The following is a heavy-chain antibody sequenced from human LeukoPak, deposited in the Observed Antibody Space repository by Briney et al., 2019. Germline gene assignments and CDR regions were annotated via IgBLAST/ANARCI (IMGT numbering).Heavy chain of an antibody. CDR1: GYTFTGYY. J-gene: IGHJ4*02. CDR2: INPNSGGT. V-gene: IGHV1-2*02. Sequence: ASVNVSCKASGYTFTGYYMHWVRQAPGQGLEWMGWINPNSGGTNYAQKFQGRVTMTRDTSISTAYMELSRLRSDDTAVYYCARDELRYYDFWSGYYTENGYWGQGTLVTVSS. D-gene: IGHD3-3*01. CDR3: ARDELRYYDFWSGYYTENGY.